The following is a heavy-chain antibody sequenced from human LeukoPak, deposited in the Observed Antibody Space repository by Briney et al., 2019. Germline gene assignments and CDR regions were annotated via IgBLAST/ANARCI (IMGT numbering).Heavy chain of an antibody. CDR2: IYYSGST. D-gene: IGHD3-22*01. CDR1: GGSISSYY. V-gene: IGHV4-59*08. Sequence: SETLSLTCTVSGGSISSYYWSWIRQPPGKGLEWIGYIYYSGSTNYNPSLKSRVTISVDTSKNQFSLKLSSVTAADTAVYYCARHVAAAYYYDSSGYIPGWGQGTLVTVSS. CDR3: ARHVAAAYYYDSSGYIPG. J-gene: IGHJ4*02.